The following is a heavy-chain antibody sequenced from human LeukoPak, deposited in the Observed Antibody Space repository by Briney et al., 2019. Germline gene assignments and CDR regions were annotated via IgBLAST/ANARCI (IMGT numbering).Heavy chain of an antibody. CDR3: TSRDCNSFNC. V-gene: IGHV3-64*01. CDR2: INTNGDS. J-gene: IGHJ4*02. CDR1: GFTFSDYP. Sequence: PGGSLRLSCAASGFTFSDYPMHWVRQAPGKGLEYVSAINTNGDSYYANSVKGRFTISRDNSKNTLYLQMGSLRAEDMAVYYCTSRDCNSFNCWGQGTLVTVSS. D-gene: IGHD2/OR15-2a*01.